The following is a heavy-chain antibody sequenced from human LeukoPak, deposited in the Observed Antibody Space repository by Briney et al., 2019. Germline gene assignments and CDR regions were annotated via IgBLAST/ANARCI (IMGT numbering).Heavy chain of an antibody. V-gene: IGHV1-24*01. CDR1: GYTLTELS. CDR3: ATAEGRLRTKDAFDI. J-gene: IGHJ3*02. D-gene: IGHD6-25*01. CDR2: FDPEDGET. Sequence: ASVKVSCKVSGYTLTELSMHWVRQAPGKGLEWMGGFDPEDGETIYAQKFQGRVTMTEDTSTDTAYMELSSLRSGDTAVYYCATAEGRLRTKDAFDIWGQGTMVTVSS.